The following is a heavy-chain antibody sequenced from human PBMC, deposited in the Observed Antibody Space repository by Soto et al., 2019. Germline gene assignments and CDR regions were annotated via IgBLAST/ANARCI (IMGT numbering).Heavy chain of an antibody. CDR3: ARGGGNYNYSYAMDV. V-gene: IGHV4-59*01. Sequence: SETLSLTCTVSGGSISSYFWSWIRQPPGKGLEWIGYIYYSGSTNYNPSLKSRVTMSVDTSKNQFSLKLSSVTAADTAVYYCARGGGNYNYSYAMDVWGQGTTVTVSS. D-gene: IGHD2-15*01. J-gene: IGHJ6*02. CDR2: IYYSGST. CDR1: GGSISSYF.